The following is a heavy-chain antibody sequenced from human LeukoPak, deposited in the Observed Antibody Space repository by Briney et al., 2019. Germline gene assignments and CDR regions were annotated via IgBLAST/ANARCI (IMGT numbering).Heavy chain of an antibody. D-gene: IGHD2-2*01. Sequence: GGSLRLSCAASGFTVSSNYMSWVRQAPGKGLEWVSVIYSGGSTYYADSVKGRFTISRDNSKNTLYLQTNSLRAEDTAVYYCARVVPAAWIVDYWGQGTLVTVSS. V-gene: IGHV3-66*02. CDR3: ARVVPAAWIVDY. CDR1: GFTVSSNY. J-gene: IGHJ4*02. CDR2: IYSGGST.